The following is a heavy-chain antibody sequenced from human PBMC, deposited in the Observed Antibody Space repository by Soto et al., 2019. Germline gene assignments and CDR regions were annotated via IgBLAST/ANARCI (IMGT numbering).Heavy chain of an antibody. Sequence: SVKVSCKASGFTFTSSAMQWVRQARGQRLEWIGWIVVGSGNTNYAQKFQERVTITRDMSTSTAYMELSSLRSEDTAVYYCAALQKGRFWDYHYMDVWGKGTTVTVSS. CDR2: IVVGSGNT. CDR3: AALQKGRFWDYHYMDV. CDR1: GFTFTSSA. D-gene: IGHD3-3*01. J-gene: IGHJ6*03. V-gene: IGHV1-58*02.